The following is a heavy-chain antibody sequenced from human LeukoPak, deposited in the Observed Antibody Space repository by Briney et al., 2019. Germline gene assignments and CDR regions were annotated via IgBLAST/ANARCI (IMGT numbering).Heavy chain of an antibody. J-gene: IGHJ4*02. CDR3: ARDRSRRAIAAAGTMDY. CDR1: GYTFTSYG. V-gene: IGHV1-18*01. D-gene: IGHD6-13*01. Sequence: GASVKVSCKASGYTFTSYGISWVRQAPGQGLEWMGWISAYNGNTNYAQKLQGRVTMTTDTSTSTAYMELRSLRSGDTAVYYCARDRSRRAIAAAGTMDYWGQGTLVTVSS. CDR2: ISAYNGNT.